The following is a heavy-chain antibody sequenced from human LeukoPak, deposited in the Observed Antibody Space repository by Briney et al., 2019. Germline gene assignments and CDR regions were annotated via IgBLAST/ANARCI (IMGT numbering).Heavy chain of an antibody. CDR1: GYTFTGYY. CDR2: INPSGGST. D-gene: IGHD3-22*01. Sequence: GASVKVSCKASGYTFTGYYMHWVRQAPGQGLEWMGIINPSGGSTSYAQKFQGRVTMTRDTSTSTVYMELSSLRSEDTAVYYCARGGKAYYYDSSGYGAFDIWGQGTMVTVSS. V-gene: IGHV1-46*03. J-gene: IGHJ3*02. CDR3: ARGGKAYYYDSSGYGAFDI.